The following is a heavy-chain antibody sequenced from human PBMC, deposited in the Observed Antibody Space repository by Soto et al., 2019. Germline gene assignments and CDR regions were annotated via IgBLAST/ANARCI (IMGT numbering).Heavy chain of an antibody. V-gene: IGHV3-30-3*01. D-gene: IGHD2-15*01. CDR3: ARDKGGGFCSGGSCYNDALDV. CDR1: GFTFRTYA. Sequence: GGSLRLSCAVSGFTFRTYAIHWVRQAPCKGLEWVAVFSYDGTHKYYADSVTGRFFVTSDNSENTVYLQMNSLRPDDTAVYYCARDKGGGFCSGGSCYNDALDVWGQGTMVTVSS. CDR2: FSYDGTHK. J-gene: IGHJ3*01.